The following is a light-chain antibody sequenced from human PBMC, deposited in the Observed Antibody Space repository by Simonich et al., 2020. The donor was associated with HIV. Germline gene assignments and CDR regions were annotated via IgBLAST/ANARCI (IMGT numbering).Light chain of an antibody. V-gene: IGKV4-1*01. CDR3: QQYYSAPLT. CDR1: QSVLYSSKNKNY. CDR2: WAS. J-gene: IGKJ1*01. Sequence: DIVMTQSPDSLAVSLGERATINCKSSQSVLYSSKNKNYLAWYQQKPGQPPKLLIYWASTRESGVPDRFSGSGPGTDFTLTISSLQAEDVAVYYCQQYYSAPLTFGQGTKVEIK.